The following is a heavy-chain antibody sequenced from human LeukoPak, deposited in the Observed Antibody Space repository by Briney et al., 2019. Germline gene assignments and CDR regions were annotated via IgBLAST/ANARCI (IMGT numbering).Heavy chain of an antibody. Sequence: GGSLRLSCAASGFTFSSYAMRWVRQAPGKGLEWVSAISGGGGSTYYADSVKGRFTISRDNSKNTLYLQMNSLRAEDTAVYYCARVSSSWYDGSFDYWGQGTLVTVSS. CDR1: GFTFSSYA. V-gene: IGHV3-23*01. CDR2: ISGGGGST. CDR3: ARVSSSWYDGSFDY. J-gene: IGHJ4*02. D-gene: IGHD6-13*01.